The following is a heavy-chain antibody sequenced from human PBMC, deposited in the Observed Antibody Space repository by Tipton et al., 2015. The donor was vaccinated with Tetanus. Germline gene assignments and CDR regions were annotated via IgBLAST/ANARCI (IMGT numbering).Heavy chain of an antibody. D-gene: IGHD1-26*01. CDR2: INYSGST. CDR1: GASISSGGYF. CDR3: ARDVGGHYYFDF. J-gene: IGHJ4*02. V-gene: IGHV4-31*03. Sequence: TLSLTCSVSGASISSGGYFWSWIRQHPGKGLEWIGYINYSGSTYFNPSLKSRVTISADMSENQFSLRLTSVTAADTAAYYCARDVGGHYYFDFWGQGSLVTVSS.